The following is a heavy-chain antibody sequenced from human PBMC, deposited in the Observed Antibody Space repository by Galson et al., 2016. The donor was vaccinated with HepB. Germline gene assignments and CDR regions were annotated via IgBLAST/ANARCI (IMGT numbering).Heavy chain of an antibody. CDR3: AIHYDMLTGWFDP. V-gene: IGHV4-39*01. Sequence: LSLTCTVSGGSISSSSKYWGWIRQPPGKGLKWIGNIYYSGSTYYNPSLKSRVTISVDTSKNQFSLKLSSVTAADTAVYYCAIHYDMLTGWFDPWGQGTLVTVSS. D-gene: IGHD3-9*01. J-gene: IGHJ5*02. CDR2: IYYSGST. CDR1: GGSISSSSKY.